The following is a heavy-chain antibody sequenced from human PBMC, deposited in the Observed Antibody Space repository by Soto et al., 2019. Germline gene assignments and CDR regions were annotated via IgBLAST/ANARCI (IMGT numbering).Heavy chain of an antibody. CDR2: IYYTGNT. Sequence: PSETLSLTCTVTGGSISTYYWSWIRQPPGKGLEWIGHIYYTGNTNYNPSLKSRVTISVDTSTNRFSLRLRSVSAADTAVYYCARPQSFESHNWFAPGGQGTLVPVSS. J-gene: IGHJ5*02. V-gene: IGHV4-59*13. CDR1: GGSISTYY. CDR3: ARPQSFESHNWFAP.